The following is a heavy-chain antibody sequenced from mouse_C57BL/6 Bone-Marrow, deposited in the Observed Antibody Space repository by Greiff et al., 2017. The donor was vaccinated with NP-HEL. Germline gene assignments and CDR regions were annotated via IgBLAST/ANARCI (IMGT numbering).Heavy chain of an antibody. V-gene: IGHV5-4*01. CDR2: LSDGGSYT. CDR3: ARALYYGSPFFDY. D-gene: IGHD1-1*01. Sequence: EVQVVESGGGLVKPGGSLKLSCAASGFTFSSYAMSWVRQTPEKRLEWVATLSDGGSYTYYPDNVKGRFTISRDNAKNNLYLQMSHLKSEDTAMYYCARALYYGSPFFDYWGQGTTLTVSS. CDR1: GFTFSSYA. J-gene: IGHJ2*01.